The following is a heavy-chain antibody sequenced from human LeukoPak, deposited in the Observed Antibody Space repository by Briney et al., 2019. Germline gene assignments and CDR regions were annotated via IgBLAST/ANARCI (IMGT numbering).Heavy chain of an antibody. J-gene: IGHJ4*02. CDR3: ARSHETFSYDTSGYYTFDS. Sequence: SQTLSLTCTVSGGSISSGDYYWSWIRQHPGKRLEWIGYIYYSGSTYYNPSLKSRVTISVDTSKNHFSLELSSVTAADTAMYYCARSHETFSYDTSGYYTFDSWGQGTLVTVSS. V-gene: IGHV4-31*03. CDR2: IYYSGST. CDR1: GGSISSGDYY. D-gene: IGHD3-22*01.